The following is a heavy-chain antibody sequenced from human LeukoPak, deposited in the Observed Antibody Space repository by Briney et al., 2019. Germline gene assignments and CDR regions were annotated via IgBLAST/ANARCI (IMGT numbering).Heavy chain of an antibody. J-gene: IGHJ4*02. V-gene: IGHV1-2*02. CDR3: ARDVAATNEADY. Sequence: ASVKVSCKASGYTFTGYYMHWARQAPGQGLEWMGWINPNSGGTNYAQKFQGRVTMTRDTSISTAYMELSRLRSDDTAVYYCARDVAATNEADYWGQGTLVTVSS. D-gene: IGHD2-15*01. CDR1: GYTFTGYY. CDR2: INPNSGGT.